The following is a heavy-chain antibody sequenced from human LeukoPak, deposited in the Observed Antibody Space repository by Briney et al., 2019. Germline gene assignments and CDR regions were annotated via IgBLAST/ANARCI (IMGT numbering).Heavy chain of an antibody. CDR3: ARGVVAAAGRTFDF. Sequence: SETLSLTCTVSGDSFSYFYWSWIRQPPGKALEWIGYIYNSGSTSYNPSLRSRVTISLDTSKNQCSLKLSSVTAADTAIYYCARGVVAAAGRTFDFWGQGTLVTVSS. D-gene: IGHD6-13*01. CDR1: GDSFSYFY. J-gene: IGHJ4*02. V-gene: IGHV4-59*01. CDR2: IYNSGST.